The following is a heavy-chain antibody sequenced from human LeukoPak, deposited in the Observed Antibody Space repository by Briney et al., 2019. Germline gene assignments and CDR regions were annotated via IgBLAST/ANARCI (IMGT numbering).Heavy chain of an antibody. Sequence: GGSLRLSCAASGFTFSSYAMSWGRQAPGKGLEWVSAISGSGGSTYYADSVKGRFTISRDNSKNTLYLQMNSLSAEETAVYYCARDSATVVTSNAFDIWGQGTMVTVSS. CDR3: ARDSATVVTSNAFDI. D-gene: IGHD4-23*01. CDR1: GFTFSSYA. V-gene: IGHV3-23*01. CDR2: ISGSGGST. J-gene: IGHJ3*02.